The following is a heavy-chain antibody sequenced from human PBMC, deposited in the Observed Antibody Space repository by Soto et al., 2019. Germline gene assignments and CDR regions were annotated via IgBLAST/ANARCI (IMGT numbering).Heavy chain of an antibody. CDR3: ARDGDYIAVAGQNWFDP. D-gene: IGHD6-19*01. CDR1: GYTFSSYC. J-gene: IGHJ5*02. Sequence: ASVKVFCKASGYTFSSYCVSWVRQAPGQGLEWMGWISAYNGNTNYAQKLQGRVTMTTDTSTSTAYMELRSLRSDDTAVYYCARDGDYIAVAGQNWFDPWGQGTLVTVSS. V-gene: IGHV1-18*01. CDR2: ISAYNGNT.